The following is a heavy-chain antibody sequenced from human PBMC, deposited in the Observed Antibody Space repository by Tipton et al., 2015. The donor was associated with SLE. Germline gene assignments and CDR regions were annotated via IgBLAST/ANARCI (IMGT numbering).Heavy chain of an antibody. Sequence: SLRLSCAASGFTFSSYAMSWVRQAPGKGLEWVSAISGSGGSTYYADSVKGRFTISRDNSKNTLYLQMNSLRAEDTAVYYCAAEGLLSPGAFDIWGQGTMVTVSS. V-gene: IGHV3-23*01. CDR2: ISGSGGST. J-gene: IGHJ3*02. D-gene: IGHD2-21*01. CDR1: GFTFSSYA. CDR3: AAEGLLSPGAFDI.